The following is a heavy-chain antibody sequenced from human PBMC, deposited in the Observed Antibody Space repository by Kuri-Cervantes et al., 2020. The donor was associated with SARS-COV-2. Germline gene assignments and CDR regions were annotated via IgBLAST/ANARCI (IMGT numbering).Heavy chain of an antibody. J-gene: IGHJ6*02. D-gene: IGHD3-10*01. Sequence: GGSLRPSCAASGFIFSSYGLHWARQAPGKGLEWVAVISYDGSNKYYADSVKGRFTISRDNSKNTLYLQMNSLRAEDTAVYYCAKNMVRGVTTDVWGQGTTVTVSS. V-gene: IGHV3-30*18. CDR2: ISYDGSNK. CDR1: GFIFSSYG. CDR3: AKNMVRGVTTDV.